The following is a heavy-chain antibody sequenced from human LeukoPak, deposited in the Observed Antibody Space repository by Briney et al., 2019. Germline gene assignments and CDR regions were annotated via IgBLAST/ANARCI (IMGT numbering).Heavy chain of an antibody. V-gene: IGHV3-30-3*01. CDR2: ISYDGSNK. CDR1: GFTFNNYP. J-gene: IGHJ4*02. CDR3: AKEPCSSTSCFFDY. D-gene: IGHD2-2*01. Sequence: PGRSLRLSCAASGFTFNNYPMHWVRQAPGKGLEWVAVISYDGSNKYYADSVKGRFTISRNNSKNTLYLQMNSLRAEDTAVYYCAKEPCSSTSCFFDYWGQGTLVTVSS.